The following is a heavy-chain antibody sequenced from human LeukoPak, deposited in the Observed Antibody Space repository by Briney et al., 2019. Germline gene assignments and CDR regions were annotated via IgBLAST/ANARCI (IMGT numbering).Heavy chain of an antibody. CDR2: INHSGST. J-gene: IGHJ5*02. Sequence: PSETLSLTCAVYGGSFSGYYWSWIRQPPGKGLEWIGEINHSGSTNYNPSLKSRVTISVDTSKNQFSLKLSSVTAADTAAYYCARGARYCSSTSCFPYNWFDPWGQGTLVTVSS. D-gene: IGHD2-2*01. V-gene: IGHV4-34*01. CDR1: GGSFSGYY. CDR3: ARGARYCSSTSCFPYNWFDP.